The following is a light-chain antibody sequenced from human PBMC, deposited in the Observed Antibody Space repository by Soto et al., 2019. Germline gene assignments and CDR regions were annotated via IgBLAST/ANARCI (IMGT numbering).Light chain of an antibody. CDR2: GAS. Sequence: EIVMTQSPATLSVSPGESDTLSCRASQSISSELALYQQKPGQPPRLLIYGASTRSTGVPARFTGSGSGSDFTHANSWLQSEEFACYYSKQGHNLPLTFGQGTRLEI. CDR3: KQGHNLPLT. CDR1: QSISSE. V-gene: IGKV3-15*01. J-gene: IGKJ2*01.